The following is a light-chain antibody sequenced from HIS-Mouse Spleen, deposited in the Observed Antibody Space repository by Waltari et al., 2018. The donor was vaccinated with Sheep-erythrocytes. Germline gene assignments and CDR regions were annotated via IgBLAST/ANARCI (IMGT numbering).Light chain of an antibody. CDR1: SSDVGGYNY. V-gene: IGLV2-8*01. CDR3: SSYAGSNNWV. J-gene: IGLJ3*02. CDR2: EVS. Sequence: QSALTQPPSASGSPGQSVTISCTGPSSDVGGYNYVSWYQQHPGKAPNLMIYEVSKRPSGVPERVSGSKSGNTASLTVSGLQAEDEADDYCSSYAGSNNWVFGGGTKLTVL.